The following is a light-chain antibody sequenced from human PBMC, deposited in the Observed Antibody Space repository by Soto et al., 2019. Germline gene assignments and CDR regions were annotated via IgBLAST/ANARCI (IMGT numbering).Light chain of an antibody. CDR1: QSISIW. J-gene: IGKJ1*01. CDR2: KAS. V-gene: IGKV1-5*03. CDR3: QHYNSYPWT. Sequence: DIQMTQSPSTLFASVGDRVTITCRASQSISIWLAWYQQKPGKAPKLLIYKASSLESGVTSRFSGSGSGTEFTLTISSLQPDDFATYYCQHYNSYPWTFGQGTKVEIK.